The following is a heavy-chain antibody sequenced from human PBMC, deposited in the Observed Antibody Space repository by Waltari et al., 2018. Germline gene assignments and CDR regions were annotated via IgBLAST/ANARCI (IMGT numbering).Heavy chain of an antibody. V-gene: IGHV3-7*01. D-gene: IGHD2-21*01. CDR1: GFTFSSYW. CDR2: IKQDGSEK. Sequence: EVQLVESGGGLVQPGGSLRLSCAASGFTFSSYWMSWVRQAPGKGVGWVANIKQDGSEKYYVDFVKGRFTISRDNAKNSLYLQMNSLRAEDTAVYYCARDLASRWGSFDPWGQGTLVTVSS. CDR3: ARDLASRWGSFDP. J-gene: IGHJ5*02.